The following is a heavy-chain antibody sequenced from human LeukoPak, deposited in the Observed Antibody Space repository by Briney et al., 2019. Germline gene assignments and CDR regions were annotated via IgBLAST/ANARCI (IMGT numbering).Heavy chain of an antibody. Sequence: GGSLRLSCVASGFTFSSYWMHWVRHDPRKGLVWVSRINGDGRNINYADSVRGRFTISRDNAKNSLYLQMNSLRAEDTAVYYCARVGADGYWGQGTLVTVSS. CDR1: GFTFSSYW. CDR3: ARVGADGY. J-gene: IGHJ4*02. V-gene: IGHV3-74*01. CDR2: INGDGRNI.